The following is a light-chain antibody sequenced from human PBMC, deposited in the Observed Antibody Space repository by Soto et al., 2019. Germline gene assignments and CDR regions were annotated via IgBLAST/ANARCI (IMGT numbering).Light chain of an antibody. Sequence: DIQMTQSPSSLSASIGDRVSITCRAAYSISGYLNCYQQKPGKVPKLLIYGASSLQRGVPSRFSGNGSETVCTLTITSLEYEDFATYYCQQTYSTPLPFGGGTKVEI. CDR3: QQTYSTPLP. CDR2: GAS. CDR1: YSISGY. J-gene: IGKJ4*01. V-gene: IGKV1-39*01.